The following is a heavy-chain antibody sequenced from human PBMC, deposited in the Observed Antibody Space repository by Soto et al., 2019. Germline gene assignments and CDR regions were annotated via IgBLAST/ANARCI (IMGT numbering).Heavy chain of an antibody. CDR1: GFTFSSYA. V-gene: IGHV3-30-3*01. CDR3: ARVTIAVAGTAGYFDL. J-gene: IGHJ2*01. Sequence: QVQLVESGGGVVQPGRSLRLSCAASGFTFSSYAMQWVRQAPGKGLEWVAVISYDGSNKYYADSVKGRFTISRDNSKNTLYLQMNSLRAEDTALYYCARVTIAVAGTAGYFDLWGRGTLVTVSS. CDR2: ISYDGSNK. D-gene: IGHD6-19*01.